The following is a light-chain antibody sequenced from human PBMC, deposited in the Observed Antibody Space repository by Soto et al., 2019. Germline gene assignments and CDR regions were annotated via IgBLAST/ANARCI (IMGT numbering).Light chain of an antibody. V-gene: IGLV2-14*01. CDR3: SSYTGSSINTVV. J-gene: IGLJ2*01. CDR1: SSDVGKYNY. Sequence: QSALTQPASVSGSPGQSITISCTGTSSDVGKYNYVSWYQQHPAKAPKLMIFEVSNRPSGVSNRLSGSKSGNTAPLTISGLQAEDEAEYYCSSYTGSSINTVVFGGGTKVTVL. CDR2: EVS.